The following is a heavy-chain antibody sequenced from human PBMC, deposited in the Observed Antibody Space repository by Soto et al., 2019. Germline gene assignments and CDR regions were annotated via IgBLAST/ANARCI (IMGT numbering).Heavy chain of an antibody. CDR3: ARSPTPKSFFDY. V-gene: IGHV1-46*01. CDR1: GYSFTNYY. J-gene: IGHJ4*02. D-gene: IGHD4-4*01. CDR2: INPFGGDT. Sequence: GPSVKVSCKASGYSFTNYYTHWVRQAPGQGLEWMGIINPFGGDTNYAQKFQGRLTMTRDTSTSIVYMELNSLRSDDTAIYYCARSPTPKSFFDYWGQGTLVTVSS.